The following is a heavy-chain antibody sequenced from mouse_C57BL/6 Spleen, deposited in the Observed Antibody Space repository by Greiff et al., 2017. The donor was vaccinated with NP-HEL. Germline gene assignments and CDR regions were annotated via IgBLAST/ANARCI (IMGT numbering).Heavy chain of an antibody. CDR2: IHPNSGST. Sequence: QVQLQQPGAELVNPGASVKLSCKASGYTFTSYWMHWVKQRPGQGLEWIGMIHPNSGSTNYNEKFKSKATLTVDKSSSTAYMQLSSLTSEDSAVYYCARPNYGSSYYFDYWGQGTTLTVSS. CDR3: ARPNYGSSYYFDY. J-gene: IGHJ2*01. V-gene: IGHV1-64*01. D-gene: IGHD1-1*01. CDR1: GYTFTSYW.